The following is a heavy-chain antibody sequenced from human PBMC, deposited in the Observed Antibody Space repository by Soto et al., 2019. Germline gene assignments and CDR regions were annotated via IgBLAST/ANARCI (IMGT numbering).Heavy chain of an antibody. D-gene: IGHD2-21*02. CDR1: GGTFSSYA. V-gene: IGHV1-69*13. CDR2: IIPIFGTA. Sequence: SVKVSCKASGGTFSSYAISWVRQAPGQGLEWMGGIIPIFGTANYAQKFQGRVTSTADESTSTAYMELSSLRSEDTAVYSSPSAPPYCGGACRVHNWFDPWGQGTLVTVSS. J-gene: IGHJ5*02. CDR3: PSAPPYCGGACRVHNWFDP.